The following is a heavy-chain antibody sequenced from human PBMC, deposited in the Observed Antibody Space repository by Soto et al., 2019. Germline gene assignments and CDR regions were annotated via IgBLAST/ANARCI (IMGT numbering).Heavy chain of an antibody. V-gene: IGHV3-23*01. CDR3: AKRPLTAAGFDY. CDR2: ITGSGGGT. CDR1: GFTFSNYA. Sequence: EVQLLESGGGLVQPGGSLRLSCAASGFTFSNYAMTWVRQAPGKGLEWVSVITGSGGGTYFVDSVKGRFTISRDNSENTVYLQMNSLRAEDTAVYYCAKRPLTAAGFDYWGQGTPVTVSS. J-gene: IGHJ4*02. D-gene: IGHD6-13*01.